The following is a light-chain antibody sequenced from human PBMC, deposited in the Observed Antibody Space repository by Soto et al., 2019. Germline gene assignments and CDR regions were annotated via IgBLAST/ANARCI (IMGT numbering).Light chain of an antibody. V-gene: IGKV1-39*01. CDR3: QQSYSDFRT. J-gene: IGKJ2*01. Sequence: DIQMTQSPSSLSASVGDRVTITCRASQSISSYLNWYQQKPGKAPKLLIYGASSLQSGVPTRFSGSGSGTDFTLTISSLQPEDFATYYCQQSYSDFRTFGQGTKLEIK. CDR2: GAS. CDR1: QSISSY.